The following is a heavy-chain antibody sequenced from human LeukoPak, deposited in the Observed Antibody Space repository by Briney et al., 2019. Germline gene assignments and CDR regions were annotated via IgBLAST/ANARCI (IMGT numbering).Heavy chain of an antibody. V-gene: IGHV3-74*01. Sequence: GGSLRLSCAASGFTFSSYWMHWVRQAPGKGLVWVSRINSDGSSTSYADSVRGRSSISRDNAKNTLYLQMNSLRAEDTAVYYCARDGTPIHGSGWVYMDVWGKGTTVTISS. J-gene: IGHJ6*04. D-gene: IGHD6-25*01. CDR2: INSDGSST. CDR1: GFTFSSYW. CDR3: ARDGTPIHGSGWVYMDV.